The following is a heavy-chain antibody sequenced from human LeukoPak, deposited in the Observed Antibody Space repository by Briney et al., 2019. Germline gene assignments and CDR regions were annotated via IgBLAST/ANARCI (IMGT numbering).Heavy chain of an antibody. CDR3: ANRGTTGS. D-gene: IGHD1-1*01. J-gene: IGHJ5*02. CDR2: ISASGGET. V-gene: IGHV3-23*01. Sequence: GGSLRLSCVSSGSGFTFTRYAMSWVRQAPGKGLQWVATISASGGETNYADSVKGRFTISRDNSNYILYLQMNSLTDAETAVYYWANRGTTGSWGQGTLVAVSS. CDR1: GFTFTRYA.